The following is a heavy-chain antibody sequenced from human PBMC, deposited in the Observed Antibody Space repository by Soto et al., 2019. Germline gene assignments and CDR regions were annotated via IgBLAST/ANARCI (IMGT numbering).Heavy chain of an antibody. D-gene: IGHD1-26*01. V-gene: IGHV4-4*02. J-gene: IGHJ6*02. CDR2: IYHSGST. CDR3: ERVSGSYYYGMDV. Sequence: QVQLQESGPGLVKPSGTLSLTCAVSGGSISSSYWWSWVRQPPGKGLEWIGEIYHSGSTNYNPSLKSRVTISVDKSKTQFSLKLTSVTAADTAVYYCERVSGSYYYGMDVWGQGTTVTVSS. CDR1: GGSISSSYW.